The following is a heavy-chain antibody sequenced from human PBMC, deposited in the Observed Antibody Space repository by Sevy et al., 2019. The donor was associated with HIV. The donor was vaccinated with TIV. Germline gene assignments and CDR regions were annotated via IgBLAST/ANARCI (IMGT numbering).Heavy chain of an antibody. CDR1: GITFRKFC. CDR2: IWYDGNNK. J-gene: IGHJ4*02. CDR3: ARGPSLIVAGAAGYLDY. V-gene: IGHV3-33*01. D-gene: IGHD2-21*01. Sequence: GFPGPSWTAAGITFRKFCIHWGRPAPGKGPGMGGIIWYDGNNKYLANSVKGRFTISRDSSKNTLYLQMNNLRAEDTAVYYCARGPSLIVAGAAGYLDYWGQGTLVTVSS.